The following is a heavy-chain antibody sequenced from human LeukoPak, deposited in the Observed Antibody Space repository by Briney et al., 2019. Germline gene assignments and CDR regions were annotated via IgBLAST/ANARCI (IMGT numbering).Heavy chain of an antibody. CDR1: GFTFSNHW. CDR3: ARGGVRWIDY. J-gene: IGHJ4*02. CDR2: IKQDGSEK. D-gene: IGHD3-3*01. V-gene: IGHV3-7*01. Sequence: GGSLRPSCAASGFTFSNHWMSWVRQAPGKGLERVAYIKQDGSEKYYVDSVKGRFTISRDNAKSSLYLQMNSLRAEDTAVYYCARGGVRWIDYWGQGNLVTVSS.